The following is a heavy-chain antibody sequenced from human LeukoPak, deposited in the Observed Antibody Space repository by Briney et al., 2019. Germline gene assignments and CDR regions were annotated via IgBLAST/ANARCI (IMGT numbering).Heavy chain of an antibody. J-gene: IGHJ4*02. D-gene: IGHD1-7*01. CDR3: AKFHITGTTPSYFDY. CDR1: GFTFSSYG. V-gene: IGHV3-30*02. Sequence: PGGSLRLSCAASGFTFSSYGMHWVRQAPGKGLEWVAFIRSDGSNIYYAESVKGRFTISRDNSQNTLDLQMNSLKTEDTAVYYCAKFHITGTTPSYFDYWGQGTLVTVSS. CDR2: IRSDGSNI.